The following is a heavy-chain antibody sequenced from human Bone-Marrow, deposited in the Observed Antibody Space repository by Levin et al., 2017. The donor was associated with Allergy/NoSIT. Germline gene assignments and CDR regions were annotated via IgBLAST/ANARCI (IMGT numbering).Heavy chain of an antibody. Sequence: KTSETLSLTCTVSGGSINPYYWSWVRQPPGKGLEWIGCILYSGDTYYNPSLRSRVTISVDRPNNQVSLRLLSVTAADTAMYFCARHKSVEAAVDPWGQGTLITVSS. V-gene: IGHV4-59*08. CDR3: ARHKSVEAAVDP. J-gene: IGHJ5*02. CDR2: ILYSGDT. CDR1: GGSINPYY. D-gene: IGHD6-13*01.